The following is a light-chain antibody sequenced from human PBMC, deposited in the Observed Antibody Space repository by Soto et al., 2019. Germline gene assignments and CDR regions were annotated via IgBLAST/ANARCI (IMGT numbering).Light chain of an antibody. Sequence: IQMTQSPSSLSASVGDRVTITCRASQSISTYLHWYQQKPGKAPELLIYDAFSLKSGVSSRFSGSRSGTDFTLTISCLQSEDFATYYCQQYYSYPQTFGQGTRLEIK. J-gene: IGKJ5*01. CDR1: QSISTY. V-gene: IGKV1-13*02. CDR3: QQYYSYPQT. CDR2: DAF.